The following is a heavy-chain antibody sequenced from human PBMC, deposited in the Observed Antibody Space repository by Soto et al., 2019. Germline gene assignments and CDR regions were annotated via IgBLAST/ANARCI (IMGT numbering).Heavy chain of an antibody. Sequence: PGGSLRLSCAASGFAFSSYVLHWVRRAPGKGPEWVSAIGTGGDTYYADSVMGRFTISRDNAKKSLYLQMNSLIAEDMAVYYCARDQRRSAPVCSSTSCLLPQHFDYWGQGTLVTVSS. D-gene: IGHD2-2*01. CDR3: ARDQRRSAPVCSSTSCLLPQHFDY. CDR2: IGTGGDT. CDR1: GFAFSSYV. J-gene: IGHJ4*02. V-gene: IGHV3-13*01.